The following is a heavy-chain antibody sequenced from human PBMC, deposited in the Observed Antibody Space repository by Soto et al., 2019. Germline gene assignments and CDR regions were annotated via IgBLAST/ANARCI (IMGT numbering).Heavy chain of an antibody. CDR3: AREGAGNYYCYGMDV. J-gene: IGHJ6*02. D-gene: IGHD1-26*01. CDR2: INAGNGNT. Sequence: ASVKVSCKASGYTFTNYAMHWVRQAPGQRLEWMGWINAGNGNTKYSQKFQGRVTITRDTSASTAYMELSSLRSEDTAVYYCAREGAGNYYCYGMDVWGQGTTVTVSS. V-gene: IGHV1-3*01. CDR1: GYTFTNYA.